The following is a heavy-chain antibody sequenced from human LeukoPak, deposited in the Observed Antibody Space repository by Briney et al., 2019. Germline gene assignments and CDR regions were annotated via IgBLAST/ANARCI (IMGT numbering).Heavy chain of an antibody. CDR1: GYXFTGYY. CDR2: INPNSGGT. CDR3: ARDPAQYSSSPLYYFDY. Sequence: ASVKVSCKASGYXFTGYYMHWVRQAPGQGLEWMGWINPNSGGTNYAQKFQGRVTMTRDTSISTAYMELSRLRSDDTAVYYCARDPAQYSSSPLYYFDYWGQGTLVTVSS. J-gene: IGHJ4*02. V-gene: IGHV1-2*02. D-gene: IGHD6-6*01.